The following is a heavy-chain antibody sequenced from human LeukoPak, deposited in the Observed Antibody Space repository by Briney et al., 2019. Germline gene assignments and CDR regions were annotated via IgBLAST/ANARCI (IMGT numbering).Heavy chain of an antibody. CDR2: IYYSGST. J-gene: IGHJ2*01. Sequence: SETLSLTCTVSGGSISSGDYYWSWIRQPPGKGLEWIGYIYYSGSTYYNPSLKSRVTISVDTSKNQFSLELSSVTAADTAVYFCARDTYCSGGSCPGWYFDLWGRGTLVTVSS. CDR1: GGSISSGDYY. V-gene: IGHV4-30-4*01. D-gene: IGHD2-15*01. CDR3: ARDTYCSGGSCPGWYFDL.